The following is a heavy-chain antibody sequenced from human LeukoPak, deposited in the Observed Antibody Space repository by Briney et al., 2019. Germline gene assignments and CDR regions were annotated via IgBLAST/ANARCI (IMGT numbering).Heavy chain of an antibody. CDR3: ARDAQRVMEWLPRYYYYMDV. D-gene: IGHD3-3*01. CDR2: INPNSGGT. V-gene: IGHV1-2*02. Sequence: ASVKVSCKVSGYTFIDYYMHWVRQAPGQGLEWMGWINPNSGGTKFAQKFQGRVTMTRDTSISTAYMELSRLRSDDTAVYYCARDAQRVMEWLPRYYYYMDVWGKGTTVTVSS. CDR1: GYTFIDYY. J-gene: IGHJ6*03.